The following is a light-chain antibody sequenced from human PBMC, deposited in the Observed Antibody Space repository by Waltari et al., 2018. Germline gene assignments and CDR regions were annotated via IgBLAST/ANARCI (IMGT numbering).Light chain of an antibody. V-gene: IGKV3-20*01. Sequence: EIVLPQSPGTLSLSPGDRATLSCRASQSVRSSYLAWYQQKPGQAPRLLIYGASSRATGIPDRFSGSGSGTDFTLTISRLEPEDFAVYYCQQYGSSHPLTFGGGTKVEIK. CDR1: QSVRSSY. J-gene: IGKJ4*01. CDR3: QQYGSSHPLT. CDR2: GAS.